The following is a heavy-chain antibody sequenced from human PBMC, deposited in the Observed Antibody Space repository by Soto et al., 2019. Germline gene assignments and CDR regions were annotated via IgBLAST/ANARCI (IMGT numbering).Heavy chain of an antibody. CDR3: AKDRRGTYYYYGMDV. V-gene: IGHV3-30*18. Sequence: GSLRLSCAASGFTLSSYGMHWVRQAPGKGLEWVAVISYDGSNKYYADSVKGRFTISRDNSKNTLYLQMNSLRAEDTAVYYCAKDRRGTYYYYGMDVWGQGTTVTVSS. D-gene: IGHD3-16*01. CDR2: ISYDGSNK. CDR1: GFTLSSYG. J-gene: IGHJ6*02.